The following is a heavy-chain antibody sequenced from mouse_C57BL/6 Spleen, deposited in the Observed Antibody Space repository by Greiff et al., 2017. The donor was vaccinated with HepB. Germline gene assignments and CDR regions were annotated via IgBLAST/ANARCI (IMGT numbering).Heavy chain of an antibody. CDR2: IDPNSGGT. V-gene: IGHV1-72*01. CDR1: GYTFTSYW. CDR3: EKRLLYCNYGYYAMDY. D-gene: IGHD2-1*01. Sequence: VQLQQSGAELVKPGASVKLSCKASGYTFTSYWMHWVKQRPGRGLEWIGRIDPNSGGTKYNEKFKSKATLTVDKPSSTAYMQLSSLTSEDSAVYYWEKRLLYCNYGYYAMDYWGQGTSVTVSS. J-gene: IGHJ4*01.